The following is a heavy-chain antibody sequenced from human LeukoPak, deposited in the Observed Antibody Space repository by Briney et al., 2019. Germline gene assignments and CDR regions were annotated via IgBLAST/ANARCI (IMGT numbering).Heavy chain of an antibody. J-gene: IGHJ5*02. D-gene: IGHD1-26*01. CDR2: ISAYNGNT. CDR3: ARDRYRLNWFDR. Sequence: ASVTVSFMASGYTFTSYGISWLRQAPGQGLEGMGWISAYNGNTNYAQKLQGRVTMTTDTSTSTAYMELRSLRSDDTAVYSCARDRYRLNWFDRWGQGTLVTVSS. CDR1: GYTFTSYG. V-gene: IGHV1-18*01.